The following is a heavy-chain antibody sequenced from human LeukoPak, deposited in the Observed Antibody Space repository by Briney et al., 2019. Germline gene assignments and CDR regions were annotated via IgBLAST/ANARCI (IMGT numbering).Heavy chain of an antibody. CDR2: ISSSSHSI. Sequence: PGGSLRLSCAASGFAFSNYNMNWVRQAPGKGLEWVSYISSSSHSIYYADSVKGRFTVSRDNAQDSLYLQMNSLRAEDTAVYYCAKDYQEDTIFGVGSPFDYWGQGTLVTVSS. J-gene: IGHJ4*02. CDR1: GFAFSNYN. D-gene: IGHD3-3*01. V-gene: IGHV3-48*01. CDR3: AKDYQEDTIFGVGSPFDY.